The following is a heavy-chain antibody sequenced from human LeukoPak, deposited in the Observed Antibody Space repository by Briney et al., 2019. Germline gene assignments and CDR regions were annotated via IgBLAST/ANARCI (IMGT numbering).Heavy chain of an antibody. Sequence: SETLSLTCTVSGYSISTGYYWGWIRQPPGKGLEWIGEIYHSGSTNYNPSLKSRVTISVDKSKNQFSLKLSSVTAADTAVYYCARERVEYSRPMDVWGKGTTVTVSS. CDR2: IYHSGST. D-gene: IGHD6-6*01. V-gene: IGHV4-38-2*02. CDR1: GYSISTGYY. CDR3: ARERVEYSRPMDV. J-gene: IGHJ6*03.